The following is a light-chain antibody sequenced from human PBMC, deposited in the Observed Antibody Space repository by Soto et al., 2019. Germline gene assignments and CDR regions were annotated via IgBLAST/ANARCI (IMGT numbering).Light chain of an antibody. V-gene: IGKV3-20*01. J-gene: IGKJ1*01. CDR1: QNILRT. CDR3: QQYGSSGT. Sequence: VMTQSPVTLSVSPGETSTLSCKSSQNILRTLVWYQQKPGQAPRLLIYGASNRATGIPDRFSGSGSGTDFTLTISRLEPEDFAVYYCQQYGSSGTFGQGTKVDIK. CDR2: GAS.